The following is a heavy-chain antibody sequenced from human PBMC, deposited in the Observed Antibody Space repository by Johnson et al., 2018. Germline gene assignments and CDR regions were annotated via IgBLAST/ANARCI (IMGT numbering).Heavy chain of an antibody. CDR1: GFTFSIYW. CDR3: AREGCSGGTCYFKNYMDV. CDR2: INHDGSS. V-gene: IGHV3-74*03. J-gene: IGHJ6*03. D-gene: IGHD2-15*01. Sequence: VQLQESGGGTVQPGGSLRLSCAASGFTFSIYWMHWVRQVPGKGPVWLSRINHDGSSTYADSVRGRFTISRDNTKNTVYLQMNNLRSDDTAVYYCAREGCSGGTCYFKNYMDVWGKGTTVTVSS.